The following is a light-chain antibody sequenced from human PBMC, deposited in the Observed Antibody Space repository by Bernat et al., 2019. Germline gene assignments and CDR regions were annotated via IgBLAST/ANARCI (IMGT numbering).Light chain of an antibody. CDR2: GAS. CDR3: QQLDRFPIT. J-gene: IGKJ5*01. Sequence: DIQMTQSPSSLSASVGDRVTITCRASQYIRNDLAWYQQKPGKAPKLLIYGASTLQTGVPSRFSGSGSGTEFTLTIASLQPEDGATYFCQQLDRFPITFGQGTQLEIK. V-gene: IGKV1-17*01. CDR1: QYIRND.